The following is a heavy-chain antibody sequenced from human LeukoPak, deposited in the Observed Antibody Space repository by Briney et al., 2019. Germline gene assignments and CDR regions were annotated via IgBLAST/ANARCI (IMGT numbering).Heavy chain of an antibody. Sequence: GGSLRLSCAASGFTFSSYAMSWVRQAPGKGLEWVSAISGSGGSTYYADSVKGRFTISRDNSKNTLYLQMNSLRAEDTAVYYCAKRHTPSNWIQIDYWGRGTLVTVSS. CDR2: ISGSGGST. J-gene: IGHJ4*02. V-gene: IGHV3-23*01. D-gene: IGHD5-18*01. CDR3: AKRHTPSNWIQIDY. CDR1: GFTFSSYA.